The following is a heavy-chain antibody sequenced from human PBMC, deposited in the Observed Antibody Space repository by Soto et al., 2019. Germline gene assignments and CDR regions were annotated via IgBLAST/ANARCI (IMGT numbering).Heavy chain of an antibody. CDR2: LWSDGANS. J-gene: IGHJ6*02. CDR3: ARELEYYDYFGLDV. Sequence: QVQLVESGGGVVQPGKPLRLSCEVSGFPLSDYGMHWVRQAPGKGLEWVAVLWSDGANSFYAGSVMGRFTVSRDTSKNTLFLEVERLRGDDTGVYYCARELEYYDYFGLDVWGQGTTVIVSS. CDR1: GFPLSDYG. V-gene: IGHV3-33*01. D-gene: IGHD6-6*01.